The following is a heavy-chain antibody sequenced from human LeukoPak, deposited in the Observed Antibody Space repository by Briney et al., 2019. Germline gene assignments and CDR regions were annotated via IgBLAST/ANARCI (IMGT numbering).Heavy chain of an antibody. V-gene: IGHV1-69*05. D-gene: IGHD6-19*01. CDR3: ARGTAVAGRIRWFDY. CDR1: VATFSSYA. Sequence: GSSEKVSFTASVATFSSYAISWGCQAPGQGLEWMGGIITIFGTANYAQKFQGRVTITTDESTSTAYMELSSLRSEDTAVYYCARGTAVAGRIRWFDYWGQGTLVTVSS. J-gene: IGHJ4*02. CDR2: IITIFGTA.